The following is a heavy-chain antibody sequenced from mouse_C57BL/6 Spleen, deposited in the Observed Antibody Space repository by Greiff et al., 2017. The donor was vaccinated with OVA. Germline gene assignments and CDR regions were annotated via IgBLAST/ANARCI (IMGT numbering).Heavy chain of an antibody. D-gene: IGHD2-2*01. J-gene: IGHJ1*03. Sequence: VQLQQPGAELVKPGASVKLSCKASGYTFTSYWMHWVKQRPGQGLEWIGMIHPNSGSTNYNEKFKSKATLTVDKSSSTAYMQRSSLTSEDSAVYYCAGVTTRYWYFDVWGTGTTVTVSS. V-gene: IGHV1-64*01. CDR2: IHPNSGST. CDR1: GYTFTSYW. CDR3: AGVTTRYWYFDV.